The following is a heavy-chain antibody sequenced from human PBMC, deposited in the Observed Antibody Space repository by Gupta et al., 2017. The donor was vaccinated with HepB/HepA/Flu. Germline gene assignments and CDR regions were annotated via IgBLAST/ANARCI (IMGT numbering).Heavy chain of an antibody. V-gene: IGHV1-18*01. J-gene: IGHJ5*02. CDR2: ISAYNGNT. D-gene: IGHD3-3*01. Sequence: QVQLVQSGAEVKKPGASVKVSCKASGYTFTSSGISWVRPAPGQGLEWMGWISAYNGNTNYAQKLQGRVTMTTDTSTSTAYMELRSLRSDDTAVYYCARSLYYDFWSGADWFDPWGQGTLVTVSS. CDR3: ARSLYYDFWSGADWFDP. CDR1: GYTFTSSG.